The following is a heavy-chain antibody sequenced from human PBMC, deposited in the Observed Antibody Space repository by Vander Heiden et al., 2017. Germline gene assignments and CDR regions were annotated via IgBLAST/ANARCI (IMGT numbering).Heavy chain of an antibody. V-gene: IGHV3-15*07. D-gene: IGHD6-6*01. Sequence: EVQLMESGGGLVEPGGSLSLSCDVYDFIFSDAWMHWVRQAPGKGLEWVGRIKSIAHGGTTDYAASVESRFTISRDDSTKTLYLQMNSLQTGDTAVYYCTTGLANYFAFWGQGTLVTVSS. J-gene: IGHJ4*02. CDR1: DFIFSDAW. CDR2: IKSIAHGGTT. CDR3: TTGLANYFAF.